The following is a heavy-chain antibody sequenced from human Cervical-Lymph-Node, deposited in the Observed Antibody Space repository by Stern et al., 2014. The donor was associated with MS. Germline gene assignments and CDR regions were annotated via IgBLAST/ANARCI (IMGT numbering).Heavy chain of an antibody. J-gene: IGHJ4*02. V-gene: IGHV2-5*02. Sequence: QVTLRESGPALVNPTQTLTLPCTFSGFSLSTSGLGVVWIRQPPGAALLWLACIYGDDQKRYSPSLKSRLSITKDTSKKQVVLALTNVDPVDKATYYCAHRTAGPFDYWGQGTLVTVSS. CDR2: IYGDDQK. CDR3: AHRTAGPFDY. CDR1: GFSLSTSGLG.